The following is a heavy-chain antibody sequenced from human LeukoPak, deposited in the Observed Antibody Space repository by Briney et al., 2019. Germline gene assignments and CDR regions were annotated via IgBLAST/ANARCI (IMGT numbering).Heavy chain of an antibody. D-gene: IGHD6-19*01. J-gene: IGHJ4*02. CDR1: GGSISSYY. CDR3: ARQSRGIAVAGLDY. V-gene: IGHV4-59*08. Sequence: PSETLSLTCIVSGGSISSYYWTWIRQPPGKGLEWIGYIYYNGSTNYNPSLKSRVTISVDTSKNQFSLKLNSVTAADTAVYYCARQSRGIAVAGLDYWGQGTLVTVSS. CDR2: IYYNGST.